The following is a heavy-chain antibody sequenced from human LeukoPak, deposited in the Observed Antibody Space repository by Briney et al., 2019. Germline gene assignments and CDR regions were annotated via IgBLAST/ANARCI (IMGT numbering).Heavy chain of an antibody. Sequence: ASVTVSCKASGYTFTGYYMHWVRQAPGQGLEWMGWIDPNSGGTDYAQKFQGRVTMTRDTAISTAYMELSRLISDDTAVYYCAPTNRFDSYFDYWGQGTLVTVSS. CDR1: GYTFTGYY. D-gene: IGHD2-2*01. V-gene: IGHV1-2*02. J-gene: IGHJ4*02. CDR3: APTNRFDSYFDY. CDR2: IDPNSGGT.